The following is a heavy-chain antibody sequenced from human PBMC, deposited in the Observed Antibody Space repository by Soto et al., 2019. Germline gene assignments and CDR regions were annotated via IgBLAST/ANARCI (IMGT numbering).Heavy chain of an antibody. CDR2: ISSSGSPI. CDR3: VRSWGVYCSSTRCYSPWLDP. CDR1: GFTFSSHE. D-gene: IGHD2-2*02. V-gene: IGHV3-48*03. Sequence: GGSLRLSCVASGFTFSSHEMNWVRQAPGKGLEWVSYISSSGSPIDYADSVRGRFTISRDNAKNSVILQMNSLRVEDTAVYYCVRSWGVYCSSTRCYSPWLDPWGQGTLVTVSS. J-gene: IGHJ5*02.